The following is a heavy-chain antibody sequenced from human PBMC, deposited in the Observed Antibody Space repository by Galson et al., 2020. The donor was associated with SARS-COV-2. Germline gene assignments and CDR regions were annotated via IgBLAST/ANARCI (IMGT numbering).Heavy chain of an antibody. V-gene: IGHV3-48*04. CDR1: GFTFSSYS. CDR3: ARRTLSSIAARRSSGRDYYYYDMDV. CDR2: ISSSSSTI. J-gene: IGHJ6*03. Sequence: GGSLRLSCAASGFTFSSYSMNWVRQAPGKGLEWVSYISSSSSTIYYADSVKGRFTISRDNAKNSLYLQMNSLRAEDTAVYYCARRTLSSIAARRSSGRDYYYYDMDVWGKGITVTVSS. D-gene: IGHD6-6*01.